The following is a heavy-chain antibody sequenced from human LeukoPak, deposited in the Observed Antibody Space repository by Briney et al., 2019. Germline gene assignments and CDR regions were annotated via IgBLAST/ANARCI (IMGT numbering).Heavy chain of an antibody. Sequence: PGGSLILSCAASGFTFSSYSMNWVRQAPGKGLEWVSSISSSSSYIYYADSVKGRFTISRDNAKNSLYLQMNSLRAEDTAVYYCARDHNLGGSYPRFDYWGQGTLVTVSS. V-gene: IGHV3-21*01. CDR2: ISSSSSYI. CDR1: GFTFSSYS. CDR3: ARDHNLGGSYPRFDY. D-gene: IGHD1-26*01. J-gene: IGHJ4*02.